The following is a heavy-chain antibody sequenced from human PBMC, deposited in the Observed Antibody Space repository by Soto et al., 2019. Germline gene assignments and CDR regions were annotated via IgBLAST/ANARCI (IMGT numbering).Heavy chain of an antibody. CDR1: GFTFSSYG. CDR2: IWYDGSNK. V-gene: IGHV3-33*01. D-gene: IGHD3-10*01. Sequence: QVQLVESGGGVVQPGRSLRLSCAASGFTFSSYGMHWVRQAPGKGLEWVAVIWYDGSNKYYADSVKGRFTISRDNSKNTLYLQMNSLRAEDTAVYYCARDLIGGSGGGYWGQGTLVTVSS. CDR3: ARDLIGGSGGGY. J-gene: IGHJ4*02.